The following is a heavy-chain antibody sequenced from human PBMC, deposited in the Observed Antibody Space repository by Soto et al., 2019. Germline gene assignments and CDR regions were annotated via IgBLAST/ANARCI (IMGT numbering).Heavy chain of an antibody. CDR2: IYWNDDK. Sequence: QITLKESGPTLVKPTQTLTLTCTFSGFSLSTSGVGVGWIRQPPGKALEWLALIYWNDDKRYSPSLKSRLTSTKDTAKNQVVLTMTNMDPVDTATYYCAHSEDYTVPTGWFDPWGQGTLVTVSS. CDR1: GFSLSTSGVG. D-gene: IGHD4-17*01. V-gene: IGHV2-5*01. J-gene: IGHJ5*02. CDR3: AHSEDYTVPTGWFDP.